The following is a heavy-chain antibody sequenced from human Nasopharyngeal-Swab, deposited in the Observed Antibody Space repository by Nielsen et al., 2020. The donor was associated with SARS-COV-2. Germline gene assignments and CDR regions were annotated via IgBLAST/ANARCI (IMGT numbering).Heavy chain of an antibody. Sequence: GGSLRLSCAASGFTFSSYGMHWVRQAPGKGLEWVAVIWYDGSNKYYADSVKGRFTISRDNSKNTLYLQMNSLRAEDTAVYYRARDFPFGGDVVYWGQGTLVTVSS. CDR2: IWYDGSNK. D-gene: IGHD3-10*01. CDR3: ARDFPFGGDVVY. J-gene: IGHJ4*02. V-gene: IGHV3-33*01. CDR1: GFTFSSYG.